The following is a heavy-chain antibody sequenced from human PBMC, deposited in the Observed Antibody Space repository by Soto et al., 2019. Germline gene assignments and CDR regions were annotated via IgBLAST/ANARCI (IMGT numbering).Heavy chain of an antibody. V-gene: IGHV4-59*01. CDR2: VYYSGGT. CDR1: NDSISSYY. J-gene: IGHJ4*02. CDR3: ARTTRMTTMIDY. D-gene: IGHD4-17*01. Sequence: SETLSLTCTVSNDSISSYYWSWIRQPPGKGLEWIGYVYYSGGTKYNPSLKSRLTMSLDMSKKQFSLRLTSVTAADTAVYFCARTTRMTTMIDYWGQGTQVTVS.